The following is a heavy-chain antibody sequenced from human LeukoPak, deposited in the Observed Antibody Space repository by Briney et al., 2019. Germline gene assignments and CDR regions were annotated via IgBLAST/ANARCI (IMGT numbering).Heavy chain of an antibody. J-gene: IGHJ4*02. D-gene: IGHD2-15*01. CDR2: ISSSSSYI. V-gene: IGHV3-21*04. CDR3: TRVVAVLGTGGVFDY. CDR1: GFTFSSYS. Sequence: PGGSLRLSCAASGFTFSSYSMNWVRQAPGKGLEWVSSISSSSSYIYYADSVKGRFTISRDNAKNSLYLQMNSLRAEDRAVYYCTRVVAVLGTGGVFDYWGQGTLVTVSS.